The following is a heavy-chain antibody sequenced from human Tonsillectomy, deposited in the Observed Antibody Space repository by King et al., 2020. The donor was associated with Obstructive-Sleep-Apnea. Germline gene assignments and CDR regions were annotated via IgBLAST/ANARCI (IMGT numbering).Heavy chain of an antibody. D-gene: IGHD1-1*01. V-gene: IGHV3-23*04. J-gene: IGHJ4*02. CDR2: ISGSGGTT. CDR1: GFTFTHYG. CDR3: AKERSWNEDFDY. Sequence: VQLVESGGGLVQPGGPLRLSCEASGFTFTHYGMTWVPQPPGKGLDWVSGISGSGGTTYYADSVKGRFTISRDNSKNTLDLQMNSRRAEDTAVYYCAKERSWNEDFDYWGQGTPVTVSS.